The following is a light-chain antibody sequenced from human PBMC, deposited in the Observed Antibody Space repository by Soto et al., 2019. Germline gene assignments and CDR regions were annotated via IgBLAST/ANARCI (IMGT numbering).Light chain of an antibody. Sequence: QPVLTQPPSASASLGASVTLTCTLSSGYSNYKVDWYQQRPGKGPRFVMRVGTGGIVGSKGDGIPDRFSVLVSGLNRYLTIKNIQEEDESDYHCGADHGSGSNFGVFGTGTKLTVL. CDR2: VGTGGIVG. CDR1: SGYSNYK. J-gene: IGLJ1*01. CDR3: GADHGSGSNFGV. V-gene: IGLV9-49*01.